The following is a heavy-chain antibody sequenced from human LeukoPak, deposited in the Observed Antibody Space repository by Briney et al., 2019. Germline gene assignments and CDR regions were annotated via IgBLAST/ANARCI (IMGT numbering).Heavy chain of an antibody. J-gene: IGHJ4*02. Sequence: GGSLRLSCAASGFTFSNFAMAWVRQSPGRGLEWVAVISYDGSNKYYADSVKGRFTISRDNSKNTLYLQMNSLRAEDTAVYYCARDGAAAGNDYWGQGTLVTVSS. V-gene: IGHV3-30-3*01. CDR3: ARDGAAAGNDY. D-gene: IGHD6-13*01. CDR1: GFTFSNFA. CDR2: ISYDGSNK.